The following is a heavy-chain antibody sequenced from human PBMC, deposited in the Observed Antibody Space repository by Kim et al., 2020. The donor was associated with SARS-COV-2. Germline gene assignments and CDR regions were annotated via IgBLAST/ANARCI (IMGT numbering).Heavy chain of an antibody. CDR2: INCNTGVA. CDR3: LKVRDFPT. D-gene: IGHD3-3*01. J-gene: IGHJ5*01. V-gene: IGHV1-2*02. Sequence: ASVKVSCKTSGYTFTNYHIHWVRQAPGQGPECMGWINCNTGVATSAPKFRGRLTMTRDTSISTVYMELSGLTSDDTGVYFWLKVRDFPTWGHVTLVTVS. CDR1: GYTFTNYH.